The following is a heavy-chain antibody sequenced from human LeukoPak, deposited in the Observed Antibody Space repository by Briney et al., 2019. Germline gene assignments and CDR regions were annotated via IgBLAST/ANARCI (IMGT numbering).Heavy chain of an antibody. D-gene: IGHD6-13*01. V-gene: IGHV4-39*07. J-gene: IGHJ4*02. CDR2: IYYSGST. Sequence: SETLSLTCTVSGGSISSSSYYWGWIRQPPGKGLEWIESIYYSGSTYYNPSLKSRVTISVDTSKNQFSLKLSSVTAADTAVYYCAREWQQVDYWGQGTLVTVSS. CDR1: GGSISSSSYY. CDR3: AREWQQVDY.